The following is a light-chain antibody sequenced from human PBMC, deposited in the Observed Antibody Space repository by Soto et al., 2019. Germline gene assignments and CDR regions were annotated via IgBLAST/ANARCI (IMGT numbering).Light chain of an antibody. CDR3: QQSYSNPPT. CDR2: AAS. CDR1: QAISSY. Sequence: DIQLTQSPSFLSASVGDRVTIPCRATQAISSYLAWYQQKPGKAPNLLIYAASTLQSGVPSRFSGSGSGTDFIFTISSLQPEDFATYYCQQSYSNPPTFGQGTKVDIK. J-gene: IGKJ1*01. V-gene: IGKV1-39*01.